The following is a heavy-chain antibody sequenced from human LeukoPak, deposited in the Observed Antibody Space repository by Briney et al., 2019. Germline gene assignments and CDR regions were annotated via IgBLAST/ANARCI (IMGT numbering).Heavy chain of an antibody. CDR3: ARGDVDYYDSSGSDAFYI. CDR2: ISSSGSHT. Sequence: GGSLRLSCATSGFTISPYSMSWVRQAPGKGLEWAACISSSGSHTYYADSVKGRFIISRDNAKNSMSLHINSLRVEDTAMYFCARGDVDYYDSSGSDAFYIWGQGTRVTVSS. D-gene: IGHD3-22*01. CDR1: GFTISPYS. J-gene: IGHJ3*02. V-gene: IGHV3-21*06.